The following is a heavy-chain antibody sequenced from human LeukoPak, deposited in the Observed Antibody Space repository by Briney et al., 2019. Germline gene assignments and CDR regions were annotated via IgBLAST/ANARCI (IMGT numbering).Heavy chain of an antibody. CDR2: INSDGSST. V-gene: IGHV3-74*01. D-gene: IGHD3-3*01. J-gene: IGHJ6*02. CDR3: AREHYDFWSGFYYYYGMDV. Sequence: GGSLRLSCAASGFTFSSYWMHWVRQAPGKGLVWVSRINSDGSSTSYADSVKGRFTISRDNAKNTLYLQMNSLRAEDTAVYYCAREHYDFWSGFYYYYGMDVWGQGTTVTVSS. CDR1: GFTFSSYW.